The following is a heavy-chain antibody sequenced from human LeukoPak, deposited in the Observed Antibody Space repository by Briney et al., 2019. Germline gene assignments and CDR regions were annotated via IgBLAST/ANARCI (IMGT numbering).Heavy chain of an antibody. CDR3: ARGGVAGPRDY. V-gene: IGHV3-48*03. D-gene: IGHD6-19*01. CDR1: GFTFSSYE. J-gene: IGHJ4*02. Sequence: PRGSLRLSCAASGFTFSSYEMNWVRQAPGKGLEWVSYISSSGSTIYYADSVKGRFTISRDNAKNSLYLQMNSLRAEDTAVYYCARGGVAGPRDYWGQGTLVTVSS. CDR2: ISSSGSTI.